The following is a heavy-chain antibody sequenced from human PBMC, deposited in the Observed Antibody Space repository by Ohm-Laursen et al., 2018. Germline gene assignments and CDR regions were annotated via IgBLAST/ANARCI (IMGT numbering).Heavy chain of an antibody. J-gene: IGHJ5*02. D-gene: IGHD2/OR15-2a*01. CDR1: GFTFSSYA. CDR3: ARDSRRMS. V-gene: IGHV3-23*01. CDR2: INNLGTTT. Sequence: SLRLSCAAPGFTFSSYAMSWVRQAPGKGLEWVSLINNLGTTTVYADSVKARFTISRDKDKNTLYLQMNSLRAEDTAVYYCARDSRRMSWGQGTLVTVSS.